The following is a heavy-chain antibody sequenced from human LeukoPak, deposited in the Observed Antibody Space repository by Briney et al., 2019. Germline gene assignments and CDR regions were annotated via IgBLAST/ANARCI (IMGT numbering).Heavy chain of an antibody. D-gene: IGHD2-2*01. V-gene: IGHV3-7*03. CDR3: AEDLWGYCSSTSCYPFDY. Sequence: GGSLRLSCAASGFTFGHYWMSWVRQTPGMGLEWVANIKQDESEKYYMDSVKGRFTISRDNSKNTLYLQMNSLRAEDTAVYYCAEDLWGYCSSTSCYPFDYWGQGTLVTVSS. J-gene: IGHJ4*02. CDR1: GFTFGHYW. CDR2: IKQDESEK.